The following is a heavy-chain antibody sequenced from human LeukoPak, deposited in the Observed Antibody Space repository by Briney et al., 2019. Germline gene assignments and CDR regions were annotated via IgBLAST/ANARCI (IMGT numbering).Heavy chain of an antibody. Sequence: SETLSLTCTVSGGSISSSSYYWGWIRQPPGKGLEWIGSIYYSGSTYYNPSLKSRVTISVDTSKNQFSLKLSSVTAADTAVYYCARIVLRYFDWLFLPNWFDPWGQGTLVTVSS. J-gene: IGHJ5*02. CDR1: GGSISSSSYY. V-gene: IGHV4-39*01. CDR2: IYYSGST. D-gene: IGHD3-9*01. CDR3: ARIVLRYFDWLFLPNWFDP.